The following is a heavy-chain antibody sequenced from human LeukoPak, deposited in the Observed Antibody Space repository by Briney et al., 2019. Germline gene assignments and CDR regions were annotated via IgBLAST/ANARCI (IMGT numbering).Heavy chain of an antibody. CDR3: ARVSIEYCSGGSCYFEYFQH. CDR2: IIPIFGTA. V-gene: IGHV1-69*05. D-gene: IGHD2-15*01. Sequence: ASVKVSFKASGGTFSSYAISWVRQAPGQGLEWMGGIIPIFGTANYAQKFQGRVTITTDESTSTAYMELSSLRSEDTAVYYCARVSIEYCSGGSCYFEYFQHWGQGTLVTVSS. CDR1: GGTFSSYA. J-gene: IGHJ1*01.